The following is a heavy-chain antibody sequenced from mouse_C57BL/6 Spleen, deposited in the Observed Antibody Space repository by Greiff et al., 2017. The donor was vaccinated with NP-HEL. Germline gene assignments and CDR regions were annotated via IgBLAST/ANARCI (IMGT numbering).Heavy chain of an antibody. J-gene: IGHJ2*01. Sequence: VQLQQPGAELVKPGASVKLSCKASGYTFTSYWMQWVKQRPGQGLEWIGEIDPSDSYTNYNQKFKGKATLTVDTSSSTAYMQLSSLTSEDSAVYYCASGRGDYWGQGTTLTVSS. CDR1: GYTFTSYW. CDR3: ASGRGDY. V-gene: IGHV1-50*01. CDR2: IDPSDSYT. D-gene: IGHD3-1*01.